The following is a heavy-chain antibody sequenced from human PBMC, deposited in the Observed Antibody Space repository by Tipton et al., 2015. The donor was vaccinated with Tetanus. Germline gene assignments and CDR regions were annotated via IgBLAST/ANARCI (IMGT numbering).Heavy chain of an antibody. Sequence: SLRLSCIGSEFTFSDYWMSWVRQTPGKGLEWVANIQRHGGLTYYADSVKGRFTISRGADNSLYLQMASLRVEDTAIYYCARDRGEDWTNFYYMDVWGKGTTVTVSS. CDR2: IQRHGGLT. CDR3: ARDRGEDWTNFYYMDV. CDR1: EFTFSDYW. J-gene: IGHJ6*03. V-gene: IGHV3-7*01. D-gene: IGHD3/OR15-3a*01.